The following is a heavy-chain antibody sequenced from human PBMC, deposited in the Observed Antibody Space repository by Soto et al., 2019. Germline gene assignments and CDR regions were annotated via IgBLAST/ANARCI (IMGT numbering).Heavy chain of an antibody. V-gene: IGHV1-3*01. CDR3: ARDLGGWPDY. CDR2: INAGNGNT. J-gene: IGHJ4*02. Sequence: QVQLVQSGAEVKKPGASVKVSCKASGYTFTSYAIHWVRQAPGQRLEWMGWINAGNGNTKYSQRFQDRVTITRDTSASTAYMELSSLRSEDTAVYYCARDLGGWPDYWGQGTLVTVSS. D-gene: IGHD6-19*01. CDR1: GYTFTSYA.